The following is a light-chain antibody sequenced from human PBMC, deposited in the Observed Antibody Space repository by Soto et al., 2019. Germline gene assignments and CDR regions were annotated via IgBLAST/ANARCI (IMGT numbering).Light chain of an antibody. CDR1: SSDVGGYNY. J-gene: IGLJ2*01. CDR2: KVS. V-gene: IGLV2-8*01. Sequence: QSALTQPPSASGSPGQSVTISCTGTSSDVGGYNYVSWYQQHPGKAPKLMIYKVSKRPSGVPDRFSGSKSGNTASLTVAGLQAEDEADYYCSSYAGSNSVVFGGGTKVTVL. CDR3: SSYAGSNSVV.